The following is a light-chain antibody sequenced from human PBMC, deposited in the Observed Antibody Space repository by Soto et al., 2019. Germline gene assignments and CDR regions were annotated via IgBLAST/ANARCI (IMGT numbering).Light chain of an antibody. CDR3: QEYGSSRT. V-gene: IGKV3-20*01. Sequence: EIVLTQSPGTLSLSPGERATLSCRASQRLSSSYLAWYQQKPGQAPRLLIYGASSRATGIPDRFSGSGSGTDFTLTISRLEPEDFAVYYCQEYGSSRTFGLGTKVEIK. J-gene: IGKJ1*01. CDR1: QRLSSSY. CDR2: GAS.